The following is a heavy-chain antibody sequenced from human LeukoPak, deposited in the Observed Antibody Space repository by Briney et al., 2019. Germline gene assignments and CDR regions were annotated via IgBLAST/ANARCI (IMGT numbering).Heavy chain of an antibody. D-gene: IGHD6-19*01. Sequence: SETLSLTCTVSGGSISSYYWSWIRQPPGKGLEWIGYIYYSGSTNYNPSLKSRVTISVDTSKNQFSLKLSSVTAADTAVYYCARLEMAVAGNDAFDIWGQGTMVTVSS. CDR3: ARLEMAVAGNDAFDI. V-gene: IGHV4-59*12. CDR1: GGSISSYY. CDR2: IYYSGST. J-gene: IGHJ3*02.